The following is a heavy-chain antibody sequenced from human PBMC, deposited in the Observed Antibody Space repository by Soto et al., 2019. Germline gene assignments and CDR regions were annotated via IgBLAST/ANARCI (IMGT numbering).Heavy chain of an antibody. D-gene: IGHD3-10*01. CDR1: GGPMSNYY. CDR3: ARQGFGELHGLVDV. V-gene: IGHV4-59*08. J-gene: IGHJ6*02. CDR2: MGYNGFT. Sequence: QVQLQESGPGLVKPSETLSLTCTISGGPMSNYYCSWFRQPRGQGLEWIGYMGYNGFTRYNPSLRXXFXISLDTAKNQFSLNLSSVTAAATALYYCARQGFGELHGLVDVWGQGITVTVSS.